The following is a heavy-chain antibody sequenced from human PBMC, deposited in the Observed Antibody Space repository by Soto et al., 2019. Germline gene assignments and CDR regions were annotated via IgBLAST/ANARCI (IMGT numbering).Heavy chain of an antibody. CDR1: DKTFLSYG. V-gene: IGHV1-18*01. D-gene: IGHD5-18*01. Sequence: QVQLVQSGAEVKKPGASVKVSCKASDKTFLSYGISWVRQGPGQGLEWMGWISPDNGNTNYAQKLQGRVTMTTDTSTSTAYMELRSLRSDDTAVYYCATQIDTVMVFRDWGQGTLVTVSS. CDR3: ATQIDTVMVFRD. J-gene: IGHJ4*02. CDR2: ISPDNGNT.